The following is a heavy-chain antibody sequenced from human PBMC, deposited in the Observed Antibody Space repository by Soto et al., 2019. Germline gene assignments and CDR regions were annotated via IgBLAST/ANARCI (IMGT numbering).Heavy chain of an antibody. CDR3: VRLMSSDTTGYFDY. Sequence: QITLKHSGPTLVKPTQTLTLTCTVSGFSLTTPGLGVGWIRQPPGKALEWLTLVYWHDDKRYSSSLRDRLTIASDTSKNQVVLSMPNMDPEDSATYYCVRLMSSDTTGYFDYWGQGILVTVSS. V-gene: IGHV2-5*01. J-gene: IGHJ4*02. CDR2: VYWHDDK. D-gene: IGHD1-1*01. CDR1: GFSLTTPGLG.